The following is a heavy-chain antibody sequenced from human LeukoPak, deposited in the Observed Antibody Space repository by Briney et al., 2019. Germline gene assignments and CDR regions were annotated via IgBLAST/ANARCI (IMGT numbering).Heavy chain of an antibody. CDR2: INHSGST. Sequence: SETLSLTCAVYGGSFSGYYCSWIRQPPGKGLEWIGEINHSGSTNYNPSLKSRVTISVDTSKNQFSLRLSSVTAADTAVYYCARGGYSYGFKAFDIWGHGTKVTVSS. V-gene: IGHV4-34*01. CDR3: ARGGYSYGFKAFDI. D-gene: IGHD5-18*01. J-gene: IGHJ3*02. CDR1: GGSFSGYY.